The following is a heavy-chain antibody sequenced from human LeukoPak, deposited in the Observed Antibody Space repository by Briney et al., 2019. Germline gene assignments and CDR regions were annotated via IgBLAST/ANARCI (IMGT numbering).Heavy chain of an antibody. CDR2: IYSGGST. Sequence: GESLRLSCAASGFTVSSNYMSWVRQAPGKGLEWVSVIYSGGSTYYADSVKGRFTISRDNSKNTLYLQMNSLRAEDTAVYYCARAPPDTAMVSPSLLFDYWGQGTLVTVSS. CDR1: GFTVSSNY. D-gene: IGHD5-18*01. V-gene: IGHV3-53*01. CDR3: ARAPPDTAMVSPSLLFDY. J-gene: IGHJ4*02.